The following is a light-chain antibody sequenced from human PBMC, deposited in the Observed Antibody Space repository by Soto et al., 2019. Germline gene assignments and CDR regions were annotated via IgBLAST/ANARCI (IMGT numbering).Light chain of an antibody. CDR2: KAS. J-gene: IGKJ1*01. CDR3: QHYNSYSEA. Sequence: DIQMTQSPSTLSGSVGDRVTINCRASQTISSWLAWYQQKPGKAPKLLIYKASTLKSGVPSRFSGSGSGTEFTLTISSLQPDDFATYYCQHYNSYSEAFGQGTKWIS. CDR1: QTISSW. V-gene: IGKV1-5*03.